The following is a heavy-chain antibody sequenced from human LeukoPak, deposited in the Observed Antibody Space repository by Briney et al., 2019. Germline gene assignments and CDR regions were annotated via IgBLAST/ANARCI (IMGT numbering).Heavy chain of an antibody. CDR1: GGYISSYY. V-gene: IGHV4-59*08. D-gene: IGHD3-10*01. J-gene: IGHJ4*02. Sequence: PSETLSLTCTVSGGYISSYYWSWIRQPPGKGLEWIGYIYYSGSTNYNPSLKSRVTISADTSKNQVSLTLSSVTAADTAVYYCARHPELYFFDYWGQGTLVTVSS. CDR3: ARHPELYFFDY. CDR2: IYYSGST.